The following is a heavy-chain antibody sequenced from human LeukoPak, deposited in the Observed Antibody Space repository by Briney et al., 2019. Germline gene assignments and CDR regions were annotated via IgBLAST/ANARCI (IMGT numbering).Heavy chain of an antibody. Sequence: PGGSLRLSCAASGFTVSSNYMSWVRQAPGKVLEWVSIMYSGGRTYYGGSVKGRFTISKDNSKNTLYLQMNSLRVEDSAVYYCARKYCSGGSCYDAFDIWGQGTMVTVSS. V-gene: IGHV3-66*01. CDR1: GFTVSSNY. CDR3: ARKYCSGGSCYDAFDI. J-gene: IGHJ3*02. D-gene: IGHD2-15*01. CDR2: MYSGGRT.